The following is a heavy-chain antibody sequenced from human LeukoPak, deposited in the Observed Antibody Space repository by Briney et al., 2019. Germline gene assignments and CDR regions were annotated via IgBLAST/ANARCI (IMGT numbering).Heavy chain of an antibody. D-gene: IGHD4/OR15-4a*01. J-gene: IGHJ4*02. CDR3: ARHMPASVGALNYFDY. CDR1: GGSISRYY. V-gene: IGHV4-4*07. Sequence: SETLSLTCTVSGGSISRYYWSWIRQPGGKGLEWIGHIYNSGNTNYNPSLKSRVTMSVGTSKNQISLKLNSMTAADTAVYFCARHMPASVGALNYFDYWGQGTLVTVSS. CDR2: IYNSGNT.